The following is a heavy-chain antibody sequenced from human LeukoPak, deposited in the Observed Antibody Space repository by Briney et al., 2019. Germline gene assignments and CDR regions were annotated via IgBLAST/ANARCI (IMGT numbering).Heavy chain of an antibody. V-gene: IGHV3-23*01. CDR3: AKTVEKSYYYDSSGYPFDY. D-gene: IGHD3-22*01. J-gene: IGHJ4*02. CDR2: ISGSGGST. CDR1: GFTFSSYA. Sequence: GGSLRLSCAASGFTFSSYAMSWVRQAPGKGLEWVSAISGSGGSTYYADSVKGRFTISRDNSKNTLYLQMNSLRAEDTAVYYCAKTVEKSYYYDSSGYPFDYWGQGTLVTVSS.